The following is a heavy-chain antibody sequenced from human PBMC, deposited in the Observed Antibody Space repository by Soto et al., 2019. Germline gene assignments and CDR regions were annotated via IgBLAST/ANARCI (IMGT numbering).Heavy chain of an antibody. Sequence: GSGPTLVNPTETLTLTCTVSGFSLSNARMGVSWIRQPPGKALEWLAHIFSNDEKSYSTSLKSRLTISKDTSKSQVVLTMTNMDPVDTATYYCARIKSYDFWSGPIYYYYYGMDVWGQGTTVTVSS. CDR3: ARIKSYDFWSGPIYYYYYGMDV. J-gene: IGHJ6*02. CDR1: GFSLSNARMG. V-gene: IGHV2-26*01. D-gene: IGHD3-3*01. CDR2: IFSNDEK.